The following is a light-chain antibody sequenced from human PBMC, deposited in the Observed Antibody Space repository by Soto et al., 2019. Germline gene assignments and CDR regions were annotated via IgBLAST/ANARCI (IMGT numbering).Light chain of an antibody. Sequence: EIVLTQSPGTLSLSPGERATISCRASQSVSSSYLAWYQQKPGQAPRLLIYGASSRATGIPDRFSGSGSGTDFTLTISRLEPEDFAVYYCQQYGSSPPWTFGQGTKGDIK. CDR1: QSVSSSY. V-gene: IGKV3-20*01. CDR2: GAS. J-gene: IGKJ1*01. CDR3: QQYGSSPPWT.